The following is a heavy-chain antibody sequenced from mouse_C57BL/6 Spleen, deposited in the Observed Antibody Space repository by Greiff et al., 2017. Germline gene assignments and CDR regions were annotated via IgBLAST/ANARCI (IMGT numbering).Heavy chain of an antibody. CDR2: IYPGDGDT. V-gene: IGHV1-80*01. Sequence: VQLQQSGAELVKPGASVKISCKASGYAFSSYWMNWVKQRPGKGLEWIGQIYPGDGDTNYNGKFKGKATLTADKSSSTAYMQLSSLTSEDSAVYFCARVPGRDYAMDYWGQGTSVTVSS. CDR1: GYAFSSYW. CDR3: ARVPGRDYAMDY. J-gene: IGHJ4*01.